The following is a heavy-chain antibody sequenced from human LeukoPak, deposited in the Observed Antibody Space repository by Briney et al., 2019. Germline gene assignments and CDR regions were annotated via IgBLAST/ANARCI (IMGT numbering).Heavy chain of an antibody. CDR3: ASPSGIAAAGTG. Sequence: GGSLRLSCAASGFTFSSYSMNWVRQAPGKGLGWVSSISSSSSYIYYADSVKGRFTISRDNAKNSLYLQMNSLRAEDTAVYYCASPSGIAAAGTGWGQGTLVTVSS. J-gene: IGHJ4*02. CDR2: ISSSSSYI. CDR1: GFTFSSYS. V-gene: IGHV3-21*01. D-gene: IGHD6-13*01.